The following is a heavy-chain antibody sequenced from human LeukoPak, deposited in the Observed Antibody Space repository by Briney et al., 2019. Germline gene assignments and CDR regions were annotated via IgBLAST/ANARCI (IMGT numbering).Heavy chain of an antibody. V-gene: IGHV1-69*01. CDR3: ARDRDYGDDECFFDY. Sequence: GSSVKVSCKASGGTLSSYAISWVRQAPRQGLEWMGGIIPIFGTANYAQKFQGRVTITADESTSTAYMELSSLRSEDTAVYYCARDRDYGDDECFFDYWGQGTLVTVSS. D-gene: IGHD4-17*01. CDR1: GGTLSSYA. CDR2: IIPIFGTA. J-gene: IGHJ4*02.